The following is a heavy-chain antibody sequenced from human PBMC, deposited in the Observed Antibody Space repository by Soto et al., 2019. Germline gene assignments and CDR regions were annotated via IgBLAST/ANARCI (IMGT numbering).Heavy chain of an antibody. CDR3: ARSIAARPERMYHMDV. CDR2: IYSGGST. Sequence: GGSLRLSCAASGFTVSSNYMSWVRQAPGKGLEWVSVIYSGGSTYYADSVKGRFTISRDNSKNTLYLPMNSLRAEDTAVYYCARSIAARPERMYHMDVWGKGTTVTVSS. J-gene: IGHJ6*03. CDR1: GFTVSSNY. D-gene: IGHD6-6*01. V-gene: IGHV3-66*01.